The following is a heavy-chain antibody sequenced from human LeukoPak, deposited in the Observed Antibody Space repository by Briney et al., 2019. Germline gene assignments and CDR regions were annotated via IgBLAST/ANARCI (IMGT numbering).Heavy chain of an antibody. Sequence: GASVKVSCKASGYTFTTYGISWVRQAPGQGLEWVGRIIPIFGTANYAQKFQGRVTITTDESTSTAYMELSSLRSEDTAVYYCARGRVGSWFDPWGQGTLVTVSS. D-gene: IGHD2-15*01. J-gene: IGHJ5*02. CDR1: GYTFTTYG. CDR2: IIPIFGTA. V-gene: IGHV1-69*05. CDR3: ARGRVGSWFDP.